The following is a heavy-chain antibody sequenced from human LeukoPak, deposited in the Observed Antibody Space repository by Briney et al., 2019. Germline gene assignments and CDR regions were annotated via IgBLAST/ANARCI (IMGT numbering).Heavy chain of an antibody. J-gene: IGHJ6*04. V-gene: IGHV1-18*01. CDR1: GYTFTSYG. CDR3: ARDRGVPAATDYYYYYGMDV. CDR2: ISAYNGNT. D-gene: IGHD2-2*01. Sequence: ASVKVSCKASGYTFTSYGISWVRQAPGQGLEWMGWISAYNGNTNYAQKLQGRVTMTTDTSTSTAYMELRSLRSDDTAVYYCARDRGVPAATDYYYYYGMDVWGKGTTVTVSS.